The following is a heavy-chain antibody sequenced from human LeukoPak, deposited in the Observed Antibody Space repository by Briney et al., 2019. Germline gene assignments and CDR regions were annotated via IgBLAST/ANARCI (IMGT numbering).Heavy chain of an antibody. D-gene: IGHD2-15*01. J-gene: IGHJ6*03. CDR2: ISAYNGNT. CDR3: ARDRPFYCSGGSCHTYYYYYMDV. CDR1: GYTFTAYY. Sequence: ASVKVSCKASGYTFTAYYMHWVRQAPGQGLEWMGWISAYNGNTNYAQKLQGRVTMTTDTSTSTAYMELRSLRSDDTAVYYCARDRPFYCSGGSCHTYYYYYMDVWGKGTTVTVSS. V-gene: IGHV1-18*04.